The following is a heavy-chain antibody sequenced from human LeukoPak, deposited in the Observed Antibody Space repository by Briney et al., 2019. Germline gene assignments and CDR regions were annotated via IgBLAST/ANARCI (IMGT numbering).Heavy chain of an antibody. D-gene: IGHD3-10*01. V-gene: IGHV3-21*01. J-gene: IGHJ3*02. Sequence: GGSLRLSCAASGFTFSSYSMNWVRQAPGKGLEWVSSISSSSSYIYYADSVKGRFTISRGNSKNTLYLQMNSLRAEDTAVYYCAKDLVPVEMVRGVMSAFDIWGQGTMVTVSS. CDR3: AKDLVPVEMVRGVMSAFDI. CDR2: ISSSSSYI. CDR1: GFTFSSYS.